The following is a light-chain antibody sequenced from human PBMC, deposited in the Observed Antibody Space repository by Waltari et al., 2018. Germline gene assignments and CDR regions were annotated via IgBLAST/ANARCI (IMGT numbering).Light chain of an antibody. CDR2: QDT. CDR1: NLGDKF. CDR3: QAWDSNTGV. V-gene: IGLV3-1*01. J-gene: IGLJ3*02. Sequence: SYELTQPPSVSVSPGQTASIPCSGDNLGDKFASWYQQKPGQSPVVVIYQDTKRPSGIPERFSGSNSGNSATLTISGTQSMDEADYYCQAWDSNTGVFGGGTKLTVL.